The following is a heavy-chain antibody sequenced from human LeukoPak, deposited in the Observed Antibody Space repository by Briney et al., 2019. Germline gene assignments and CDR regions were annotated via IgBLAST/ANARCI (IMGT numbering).Heavy chain of an antibody. D-gene: IGHD6-19*01. CDR2: ISYDGINT. V-gene: IGHV3-30*18. CDR1: GFTFSTYG. Sequence: GGSLRLSCVASGFTFSTYGMHWVRQAPGKGLEWVAVISYDGINTYHTDSVRGRFIISRDNSKNTLDLQMNSLRTEDTAVYYCVKDLAHGIAVPGSPGPLDYWGRGTLVSVST. CDR3: VKDLAHGIAVPGSPGPLDY. J-gene: IGHJ4*02.